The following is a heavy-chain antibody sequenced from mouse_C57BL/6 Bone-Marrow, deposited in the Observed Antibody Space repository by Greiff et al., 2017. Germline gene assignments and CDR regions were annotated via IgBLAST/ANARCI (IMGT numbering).Heavy chain of an antibody. Sequence: VQLKQSGPVLVKPGASVKMSCKASGYTFTDYYMNWVKQSHGKSLEWIGVINPYNGGTSYNQKFKGKATLTVDKSSSTAYMELNSLTSEDSAVYYCAANWDWYFDVWGTGTTVTVSS. CDR1: GYTFTDYY. D-gene: IGHD4-1*01. J-gene: IGHJ1*03. CDR2: INPYNGGT. CDR3: AANWDWYFDV. V-gene: IGHV1-19*01.